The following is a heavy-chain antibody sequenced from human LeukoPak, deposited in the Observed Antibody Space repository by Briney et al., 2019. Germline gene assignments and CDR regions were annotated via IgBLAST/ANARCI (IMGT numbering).Heavy chain of an antibody. CDR1: GFTFSSYW. CDR3: AGDWFNWFDP. J-gene: IGHJ5*02. D-gene: IGHD3-9*01. Sequence: GGSLRLSCAASGFTFSSYWMHWFRQAPGKGLEWVSYISSSGSTIYYADSVKGRFTISRDNAKNSLYLQMNSLRAEDTAVYYCAGDWFNWFDPWGQGTLVTVSS. V-gene: IGHV3-48*04. CDR2: ISSSGSTI.